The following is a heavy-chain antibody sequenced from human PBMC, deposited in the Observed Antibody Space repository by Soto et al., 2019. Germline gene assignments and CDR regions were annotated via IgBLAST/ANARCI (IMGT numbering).Heavy chain of an antibody. CDR2: MNPNSGNT. V-gene: IGHV1-8*01. Sequence: ASVKVSCKASGYTFTSYDINWVRQATGQGLEWMGWMNPNSGNTGYAQKFQGRVTMTRNTSISTAYMELSSLRSEDTAVYYCARGFEVPGYSSSWLDDWGQGTLVTVSS. CDR1: GYTFTSYD. J-gene: IGHJ4*02. CDR3: ARGFEVPGYSSSWLDD. D-gene: IGHD6-13*01.